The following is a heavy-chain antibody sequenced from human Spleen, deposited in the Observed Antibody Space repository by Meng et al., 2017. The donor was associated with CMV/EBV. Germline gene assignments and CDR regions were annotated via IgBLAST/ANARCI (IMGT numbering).Heavy chain of an antibody. D-gene: IGHD6-13*01. CDR2: IYYSGST. CDR1: GGSVSSGSYY. CDR3: ARVARREAGTRYYFDY. J-gene: IGHJ4*02. V-gene: IGHV4-61*01. Sequence: SETLSLTCTVSGGSVSSGSYYWSWIRQPPGKGLEWIGYIYYSGSTNYNPSLKSRVTISVDTSKNQFSLKLSSVTAADTAVYYCARVARREAGTRYYFDYWGQGTLVTVSS.